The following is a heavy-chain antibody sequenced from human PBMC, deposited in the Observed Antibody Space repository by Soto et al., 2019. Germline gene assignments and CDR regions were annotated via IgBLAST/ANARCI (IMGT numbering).Heavy chain of an antibody. D-gene: IGHD6-6*01. V-gene: IGHV3-30-3*01. J-gene: IGHJ6*02. CDR3: ARVERTPYSSSSGWLGYYYYGMDV. CDR2: ISYDGSNK. CDR1: GFTFSSYA. Sequence: GGSLRLSCAASGFTFSSYAMHWVRQAPGKGLEWVAVISYDGSNKYYADSVKGRFTISRDNSKNTLYLQMNSLRAEDTAVYYCARVERTPYSSSSGWLGYYYYGMDVWGQGTTVTVSS.